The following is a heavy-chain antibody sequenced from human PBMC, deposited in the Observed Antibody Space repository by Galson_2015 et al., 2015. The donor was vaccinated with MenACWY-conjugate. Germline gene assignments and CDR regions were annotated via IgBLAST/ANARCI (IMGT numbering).Heavy chain of an antibody. Sequence: SLRLSCAGAGFIFTDYDMHWVRQAPGKGLEYVSAISTYGGSTYYADSVKGRFTISRDNSKNMLFLQMGSLRVEDTAVYYCARKDAATYGYNDYWGQGTLVIVSS. CDR1: GFIFTDYD. CDR2: ISTYGGST. J-gene: IGHJ4*02. V-gene: IGHV3-64*02. CDR3: ARKDAATYGYNDY. D-gene: IGHD5-18*01.